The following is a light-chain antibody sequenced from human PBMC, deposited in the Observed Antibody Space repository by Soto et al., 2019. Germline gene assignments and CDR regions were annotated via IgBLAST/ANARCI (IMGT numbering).Light chain of an antibody. J-gene: IGKJ1*01. V-gene: IGKV4-1*01. CDR1: LSVLYSSNNKNY. CDR2: WAS. CDR3: QQYYSTPWT. Sequence: DIVMTQSPDSLAVSLGERATINYKSSLSVLYSSNNKNYLAWYQQKPGQPPKLLIYWASTRESGVPDRFSGSGSGTDFTLTISSLQTEDVAVYYCQQYYSTPWTFGQGTKVEIK.